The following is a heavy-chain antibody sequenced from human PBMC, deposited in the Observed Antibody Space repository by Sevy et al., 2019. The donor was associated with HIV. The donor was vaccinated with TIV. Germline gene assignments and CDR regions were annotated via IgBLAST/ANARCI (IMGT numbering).Heavy chain of an antibody. CDR2: ISSTSSNI. CDR3: ARSLGNYYGSGTYQEHWFDA. D-gene: IGHD3-10*01. CDR1: GFTFSIYT. J-gene: IGHJ5*02. V-gene: IGHV3-21*01. Sequence: GGSLRLSCAASGFTFSIYTMNWVRQAPGKGLEWVSSISSTSSNIYYTDSVKGRFSISRDNAKNALFLQMNSLRAEDTAVYYCARSLGNYYGSGTYQEHWFDAWGQGTLVTVSS.